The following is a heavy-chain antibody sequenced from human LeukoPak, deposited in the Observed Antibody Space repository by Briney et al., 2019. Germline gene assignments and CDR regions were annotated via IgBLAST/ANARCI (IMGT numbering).Heavy chain of an antibody. CDR1: GLSFSSYA. D-gene: IGHD3-10*01. J-gene: IGHJ4*02. Sequence: GGSLRLSCEASGLSFSSYAMSWVRQAPGKGPEWVSAITGGGAGTFYGDSVKGRYTISRDNSKSTLYLQMNSLRADDTAVYYCAAGFFGDYIDYWGQGTLVTVSS. CDR3: AAGFFGDYIDY. CDR2: ITGGGAGT. V-gene: IGHV3-23*01.